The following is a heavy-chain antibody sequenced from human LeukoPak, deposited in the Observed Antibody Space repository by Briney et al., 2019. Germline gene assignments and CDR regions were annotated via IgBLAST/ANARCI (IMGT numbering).Heavy chain of an antibody. CDR1: GYRFSTYW. CDR3: AVAYSSGWAIDF. CDR2: MYPGDSDT. D-gene: IGHD6-19*01. Sequence: GESLKISCKGIGYRFSTYWIGWVRQMPGKGLEWMGIMYPGDSDTRYSRSFQGQVTISADKSISTTYLQWSSLKASDTAIYYCAVAYSSGWAIDFWGQGTLVTVSS. V-gene: IGHV5-51*01. J-gene: IGHJ4*02.